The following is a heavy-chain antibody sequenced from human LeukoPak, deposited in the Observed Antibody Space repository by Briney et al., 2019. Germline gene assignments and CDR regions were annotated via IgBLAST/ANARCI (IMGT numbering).Heavy chain of an antibody. CDR2: ISGSGGST. V-gene: IGHV3-23*01. Sequence: PGASLRLSCAASGFTFSNYAMSWVRQAPGKGLEWVSAISGSGGSTYYADSVKGRFTISRDNSKNTLYLQMNSLRAEDTAVYYCAKDVAAAGPQDYYYYYGMDVWGQGTTVTVSS. CDR1: GFTFSNYA. J-gene: IGHJ6*02. D-gene: IGHD6-13*01. CDR3: AKDVAAAGPQDYYYYYGMDV.